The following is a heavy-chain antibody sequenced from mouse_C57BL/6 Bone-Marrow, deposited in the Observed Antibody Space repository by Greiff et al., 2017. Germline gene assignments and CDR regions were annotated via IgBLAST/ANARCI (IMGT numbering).Heavy chain of an antibody. Sequence: EVKLVESGGGLVQPKGSLKLSCAASGFSFNTYAMNWVRQAPGKGLEWVARIRSKSNNYATYYADSVKDRFTISRDDSESMLYLQMNNLKTEDTAMYYCVRQGVSLYDGPYYFDYWGQGTTLTVSS. CDR1: GFSFNTYA. D-gene: IGHD2-3*01. CDR3: VRQGVSLYDGPYYFDY. V-gene: IGHV10-1*01. CDR2: IRSKSNNYAT. J-gene: IGHJ2*01.